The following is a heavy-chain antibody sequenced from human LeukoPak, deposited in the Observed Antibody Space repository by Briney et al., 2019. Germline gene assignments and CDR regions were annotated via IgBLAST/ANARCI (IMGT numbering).Heavy chain of an antibody. CDR3: ARGDYYGSGSSEYNWFDP. Sequence: SETLSLTCTVSGYSISSGYYWGWIRQPPGKGLEWIGSIYHSGSTYYNPSLKSRVTISVDTSKNQFSLKLSSVTAADTAVYYCARGDYYGSGSSEYNWFDPWGQGTLVTVSS. CDR2: IYHSGST. J-gene: IGHJ5*02. CDR1: GYSISSGYY. V-gene: IGHV4-38-2*02. D-gene: IGHD3-10*01.